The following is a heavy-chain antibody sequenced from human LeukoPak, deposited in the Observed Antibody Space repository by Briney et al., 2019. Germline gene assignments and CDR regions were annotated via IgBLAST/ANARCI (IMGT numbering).Heavy chain of an antibody. V-gene: IGHV3-74*01. CDR3: ASRYGSVLNY. CDR1: GFTFSDYY. D-gene: IGHD3-9*01. CDR2: INSDGSST. J-gene: IGHJ4*02. Sequence: PGGSLRLSCAASGFTFSDYYMSWIRQAPGKGLVWVSRINSDGSSTSYADSVKGRFTISRDNAKNTLYLQMNSLRAEDTAVYYCASRYGSVLNYWGQGTLVTVSS.